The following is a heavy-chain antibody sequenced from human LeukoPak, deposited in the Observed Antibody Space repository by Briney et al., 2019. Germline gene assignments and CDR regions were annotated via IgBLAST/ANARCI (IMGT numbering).Heavy chain of an antibody. Sequence: QPGGSLRLSCAASGFTFSSYAMSWVRQAPGKGLEWVSAISGSGGSTYYADSVKGRFTISRDNSKNTLYLQMNSLRAEDTAVYYCAKDEGSAPAAMLSEALGAHRYFDYWGQGTLVTVSS. CDR2: ISGSGGST. D-gene: IGHD2-2*01. V-gene: IGHV3-23*01. J-gene: IGHJ4*02. CDR1: GFTFSSYA. CDR3: AKDEGSAPAAMLSEALGAHRYFDY.